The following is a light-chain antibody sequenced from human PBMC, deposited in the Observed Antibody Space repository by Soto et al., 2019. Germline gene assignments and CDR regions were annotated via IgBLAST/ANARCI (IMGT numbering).Light chain of an antibody. V-gene: IGLV1-40*01. Sequence: QSVLTQPPSVYGAPGQRVTISCTGSSSNIGSTYDVQWYQQLPGTAPKLLIHGNTDRPSGVPDRFSGSKSGTSASLAITGLQADDEADYYCQSYDDSLSVHYVFGTGTKVTVL. CDR2: GNT. CDR3: QSYDDSLSVHYV. J-gene: IGLJ1*01. CDR1: SSNIGSTYD.